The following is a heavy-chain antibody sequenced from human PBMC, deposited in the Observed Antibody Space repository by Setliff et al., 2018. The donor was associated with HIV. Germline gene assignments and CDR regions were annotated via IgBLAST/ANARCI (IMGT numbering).Heavy chain of an antibody. D-gene: IGHD2-15*01. Sequence: GESLKISCHLSGYSFVDFWIGWVRQMPGKGLEWVGFIYPGDSDSRYSPSFQGQVTISADKPTNTAYPQWSSLKASDSAMYYCATIYYGGSPYWGQGTLVTVSS. CDR1: GYSFVDFW. V-gene: IGHV5-51*04. J-gene: IGHJ4*02. CDR3: ATIYYGGSPY. CDR2: IYPGDSDS.